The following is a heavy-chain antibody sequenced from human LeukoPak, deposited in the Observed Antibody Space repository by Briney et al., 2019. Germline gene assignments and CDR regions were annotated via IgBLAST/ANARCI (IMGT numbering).Heavy chain of an antibody. CDR3: ARVGYSSGWYSGKDY. D-gene: IGHD6-19*01. V-gene: IGHV1-18*01. J-gene: IGHJ4*02. CDR2: ISAYNGNT. Sequence: GASVKVSCKASVYTFTSYGLSWVRQAPGQGLEWMGWISAYNGNTNYAQKLQGRVTMTTDTSTSTAYMELRSLRSDDTAVYYCARVGYSSGWYSGKDYWGQGTLVTVSS. CDR1: VYTFTSYG.